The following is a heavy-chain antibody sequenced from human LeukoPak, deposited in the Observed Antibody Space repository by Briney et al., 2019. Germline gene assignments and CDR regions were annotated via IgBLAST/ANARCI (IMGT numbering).Heavy chain of an antibody. CDR1: GGSISSYY. Sequence: PSETLSLTCTVSGGSISSYYWSWIRQPPGKGLEWNGYIYYSGSTNYNPSLKSRLTISVDTSKNQFSLKLSSVTAADTAVYYCARHNYYSNYGDWFDPWGQGTLVTVSS. J-gene: IGHJ5*02. V-gene: IGHV4-59*08. CDR2: IYYSGST. D-gene: IGHD4-11*01. CDR3: ARHNYYSNYGDWFDP.